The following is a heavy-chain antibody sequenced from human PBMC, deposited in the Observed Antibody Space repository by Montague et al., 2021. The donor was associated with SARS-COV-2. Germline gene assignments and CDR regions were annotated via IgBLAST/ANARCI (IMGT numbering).Heavy chain of an antibody. CDR1: GASITSYF. CDR3: ARGHMDIVSTIFDS. Sequence: SETLSLTCTVSGASITSYFWNWVQQPPGKGLEWIGYVSYGGSTNYNPSLKSRVTISVDTSKNQFSFNLSSVTAADTAMYYCARGHMDIVSTIFDSWGRGTLVTVSS. V-gene: IGHV4-59*01. CDR2: VSYGGST. D-gene: IGHD5/OR15-5a*01. J-gene: IGHJ4*02.